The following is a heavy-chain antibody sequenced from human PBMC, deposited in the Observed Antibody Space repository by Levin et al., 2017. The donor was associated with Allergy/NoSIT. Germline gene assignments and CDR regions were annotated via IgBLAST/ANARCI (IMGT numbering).Heavy chain of an antibody. J-gene: IGHJ5*02. CDR3: ARQGPFTTRNYVKHWFDP. Sequence: ASVKVSCKASGYTFTSYDINWVRQATGQGLEWMGWMNPNSGNTGYAQKFQGRVTMTRNTSISTAYMELSSLRSEDTAVYYCARQGPFTTRNYVKHWFDPWGQGTLVTVSS. CDR1: GYTFTSYD. D-gene: IGHD1-7*01. V-gene: IGHV1-8*01. CDR2: MNPNSGNT.